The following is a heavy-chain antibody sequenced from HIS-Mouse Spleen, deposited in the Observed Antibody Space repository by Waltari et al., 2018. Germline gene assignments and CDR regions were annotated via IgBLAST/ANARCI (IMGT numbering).Heavy chain of an antibody. V-gene: IGHV3-30*18. J-gene: IGHJ5*02. D-gene: IGHD1-26*01. CDR1: GFTFSSYG. CDR3: ANGRWELTS. Sequence: QVQLVESGGGVVQPGRSLRLSCAASGFTFSSYGMHWVRQAPGKGLEWVAVISYDGSNKYYADSVKGRFTISRDNSKNTLYLQMNSLRAEDTAVYYCANGRWELTSWGQGTLVTVSS. CDR2: ISYDGSNK.